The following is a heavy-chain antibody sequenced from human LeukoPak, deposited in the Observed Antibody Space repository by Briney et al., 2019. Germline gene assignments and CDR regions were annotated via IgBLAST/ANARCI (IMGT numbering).Heavy chain of an antibody. CDR1: GYTFISYG. CDR2: ISPHNGNT. V-gene: IGHV1-18*01. Sequence: ASVKVSCKASGYTFISYGINWVRQAPGQGLEWMGWISPHNGNTNYAQKLQGRVTMTTDTSTSTAYKEVRSLRSDDTAVYYCARAWIAVAGPGTSDYWGQGTLVMVSS. CDR3: ARAWIAVAGPGTSDY. D-gene: IGHD6-19*01. J-gene: IGHJ4*02.